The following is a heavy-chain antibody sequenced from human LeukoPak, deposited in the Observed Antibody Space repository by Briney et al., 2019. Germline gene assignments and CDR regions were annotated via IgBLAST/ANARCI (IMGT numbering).Heavy chain of an antibody. CDR1: GYKFTAYY. Sequence: ASVKVSCKASGYKFTAYYMHWVRQAPGQGPDWMGWFNPNSGGANYAQKFQGRVTMTRDTSISTAYMDLSRLRSDDTAVYFCARDLYYGSGTTHGDACDIWGQGTMVTVSS. D-gene: IGHD3-10*01. CDR3: ARDLYYGSGTTHGDACDI. V-gene: IGHV1-2*02. CDR2: FNPNSGGA. J-gene: IGHJ3*02.